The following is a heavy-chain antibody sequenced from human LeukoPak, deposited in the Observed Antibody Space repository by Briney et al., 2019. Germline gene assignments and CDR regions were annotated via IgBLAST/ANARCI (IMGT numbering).Heavy chain of an antibody. Sequence: PSETLSLTCAVYGGSFSGYYWSWIRQPPGKGLEWIGEINHSGSTNYNPSLKSRATISVDTSKNQFSLKLSSVTAADTAVYYCARGSSYFDWLFFRSNWFDPWGQGTLVTVSS. CDR2: INHSGST. CDR1: GGSFSGYY. CDR3: ARGSSYFDWLFFRSNWFDP. J-gene: IGHJ5*02. V-gene: IGHV4-34*01. D-gene: IGHD3-9*01.